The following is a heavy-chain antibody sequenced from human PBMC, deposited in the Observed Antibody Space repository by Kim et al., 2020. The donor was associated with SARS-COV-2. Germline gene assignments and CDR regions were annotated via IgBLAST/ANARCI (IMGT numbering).Heavy chain of an antibody. J-gene: IGHJ4*02. CDR3: TTDLRVVLWFGERTSKNDY. V-gene: IGHV3-15*01. Sequence: GRFTISRDDSKNTLYLQMNSLKTEDTAVYYCTTDLRVVLWFGERTSKNDYWGQGTLVTVSS. D-gene: IGHD3-10*01.